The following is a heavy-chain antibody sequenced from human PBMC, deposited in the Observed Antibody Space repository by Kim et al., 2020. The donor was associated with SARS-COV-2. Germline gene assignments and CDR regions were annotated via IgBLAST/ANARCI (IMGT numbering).Heavy chain of an antibody. CDR3: ARSSYGDYVGYFDY. Sequence: GGSLRLSCAASGFTFSSYSMNWVRQAPGKGLEWVSYISSSSSTIYYADSVKGRFTISRDNAKNSLYLQMNSLRDEDTAVYYCARSSYGDYVGYFDYWGQGTLVTVSS. CDR1: GFTFSSYS. J-gene: IGHJ4*02. D-gene: IGHD4-17*01. V-gene: IGHV3-48*02. CDR2: ISSSSSTI.